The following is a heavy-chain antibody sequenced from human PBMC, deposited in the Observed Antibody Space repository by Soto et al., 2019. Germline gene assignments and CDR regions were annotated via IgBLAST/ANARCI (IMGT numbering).Heavy chain of an antibody. D-gene: IGHD2-2*01. CDR1: GGSISSYY. Sequence: SETLSLTCTISGGSISSYYWSWIRQTPGKGLQYIGYIYYSGSTYYNPSLKSRVTISVDTSKNQFSLRLASVTAADTAVYYCARLGGYCSTTSCYGYYGMDVWGQGTTVTVSS. CDR2: IYYSGST. V-gene: IGHV4-59*01. CDR3: ARLGGYCSTTSCYGYYGMDV. J-gene: IGHJ6*02.